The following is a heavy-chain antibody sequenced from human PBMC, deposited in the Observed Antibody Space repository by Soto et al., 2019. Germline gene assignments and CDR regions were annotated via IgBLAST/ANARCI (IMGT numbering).Heavy chain of an antibody. CDR2: ISDSGATT. CDR1: GFPGGENA. V-gene: IGHV3-23*01. J-gene: IGHJ4*02. CDR3: AKEDTSSGSLDY. D-gene: IGHD6-19*01. Sequence: GSLRLSCAASGFPGGENAMSWVRQAPGKGLEWVSGISDSGATTYYADSVRGRFTISRDNSKNTLYLQMKSLRAEDSASYYCAKEDTSSGSLDYWGQGALVTVSS.